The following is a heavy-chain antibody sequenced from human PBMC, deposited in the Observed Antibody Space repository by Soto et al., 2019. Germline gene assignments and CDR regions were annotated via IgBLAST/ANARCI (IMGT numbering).Heavy chain of an antibody. CDR3: AKDRGGYCSSTSCAEVFDY. J-gene: IGHJ4*02. CDR2: ISGSGGST. Sequence: EVQLLESGGGLVQPGGSLRLSCAASGFTFSSYAMSWVRQAPGKGLEWVSAISGSGGSTYYADSVKGRFTISRDNSKNTRYLQMNSLRAEDTAVYYCAKDRGGYCSSTSCAEVFDYWGQGTLVTVSS. D-gene: IGHD2-2*01. CDR1: GFTFSSYA. V-gene: IGHV3-23*01.